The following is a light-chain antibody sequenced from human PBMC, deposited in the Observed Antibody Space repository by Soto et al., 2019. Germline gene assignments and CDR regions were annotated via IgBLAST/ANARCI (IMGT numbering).Light chain of an antibody. CDR2: GAS. CDR3: HQYNNWPPWT. V-gene: IGKV3-15*01. CDR1: QSVSNN. J-gene: IGKJ1*01. Sequence: VMTQSPATLSMSPGERATLSCRASQSVSNNLAWYQQKPGQAPRLLIYGASTRATGIPARFSGSGSGTEFTLTISSLQSEDFAVYYCHQYNNWPPWTFGQGTKVEIK.